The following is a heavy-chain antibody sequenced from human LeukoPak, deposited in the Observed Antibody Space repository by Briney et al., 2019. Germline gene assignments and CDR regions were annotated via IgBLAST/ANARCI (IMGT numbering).Heavy chain of an antibody. V-gene: IGHV1-2*02. Sequence: ASVKVSCKASGYTFTGYYMHWVRQAPGQGLEWMGWINPNSGGTNYAQKFQGRVTMTRDTSISTAYMELSRLRSDDTAVYYCARAKSRGVIITSPLGYWGQGTQVTVSS. J-gene: IGHJ4*02. CDR2: INPNSGGT. CDR3: ARAKSRGVIITSPLGY. CDR1: GYTFTGYY. D-gene: IGHD3-10*01.